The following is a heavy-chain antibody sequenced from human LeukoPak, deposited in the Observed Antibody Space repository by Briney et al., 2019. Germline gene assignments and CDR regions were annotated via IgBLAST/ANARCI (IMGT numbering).Heavy chain of an antibody. CDR2: IKSKTDGGTT. D-gene: IGHD6-19*01. CDR3: TPSSGAVAGIFY. V-gene: IGHV3-15*01. CDR1: GFTFSNAW. Sequence: GGSLRLSCAASGFTFSNAWMSWVRQAPGKGLEWVGRIKSKTDGGTTDYAAPVKGRFTISRDDSKNSLYLQMNSLKTEDPAVYYCTPSSGAVAGIFYWGQGTLVTVSS. J-gene: IGHJ4*02.